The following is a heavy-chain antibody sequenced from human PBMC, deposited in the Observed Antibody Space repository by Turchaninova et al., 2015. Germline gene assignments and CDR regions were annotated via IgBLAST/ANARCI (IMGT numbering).Heavy chain of an antibody. CDR3: ARGEWSRTSCQLGS. CDR2: IGNSGSGI. V-gene: IGHV3-48*03. J-gene: IGHJ5*02. D-gene: IGHD2-2*01. Sequence: GGGLVQPGGSLRLSCAASGFTFSSYEMNWVRQAPGKGLEWVSYIGNSGSGIYYADSVKGRFTISRDNAKNSLYRQMNSLRAEDTDVYYCARGEWSRTSCQLGSWGQGTLVTVSS. CDR1: GFTFSSYE.